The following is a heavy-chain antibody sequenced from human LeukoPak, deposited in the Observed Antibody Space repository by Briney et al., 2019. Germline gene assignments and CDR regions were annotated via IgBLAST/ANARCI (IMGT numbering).Heavy chain of an antibody. Sequence: GGSLRLSCAASGVTLSTYAMSWARQAPGKGLEWVSGISSSGSGDNTYYADSVKGRFTISRDSSKNTLFLHMNTLRAEDTAIYYCARAGDMDVWGRGTTLTVSS. V-gene: IGHV3-23*01. CDR3: ARAGDMDV. J-gene: IGHJ6*02. CDR2: ISSSGSGDNT. CDR1: GVTLSTYA.